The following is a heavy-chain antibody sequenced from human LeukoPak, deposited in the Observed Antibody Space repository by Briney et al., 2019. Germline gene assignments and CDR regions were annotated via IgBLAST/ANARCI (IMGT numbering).Heavy chain of an antibody. D-gene: IGHD5-12*01. J-gene: IGHJ4*02. CDR2: ISGGGGSA. V-gene: IGHV3-23*01. CDR1: GFTFSSYA. CDR3: AFGYSGYDYFLH. Sequence: GGSLRLSCAASGFTFSSYAMSWVRQAPGKGLEWVSTISGGGGSAYYAVSVKGRFTISRDNSKNTLYLQMNSLRAEDTAVYYCAFGYSGYDYFLHWGQGTLVTVSS.